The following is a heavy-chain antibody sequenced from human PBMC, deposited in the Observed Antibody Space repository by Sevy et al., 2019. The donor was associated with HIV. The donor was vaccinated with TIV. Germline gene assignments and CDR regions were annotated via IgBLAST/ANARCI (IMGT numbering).Heavy chain of an antibody. V-gene: IGHV4-59*01. D-gene: IGHD6-19*01. Sequence: SETLSLTCTVSTGYINNYYWTWVRQSPGKGLEWIGYIYYRGNTKYNPSLESRVSMSIDTNKEQFSLTLTSVTGADLAIYYCARAEYGHSRGWYSWLDAWGQGILVTVSS. J-gene: IGHJ5*02. CDR3: ARAEYGHSRGWYSWLDA. CDR1: TGYINNYY. CDR2: IYYRGNT.